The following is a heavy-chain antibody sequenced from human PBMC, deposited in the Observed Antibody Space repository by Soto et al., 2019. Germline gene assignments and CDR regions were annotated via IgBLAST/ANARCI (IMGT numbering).Heavy chain of an antibody. CDR3: AVRYDYGDYVGWFDP. Sequence: QVQLVQSGAEVKKPGSSVKVSCKASGGTFSSYAISWVRQAPGQGLEWMGGIIPIFGTANYAQKFQGRVTITADECTSPACMELSSLRSEDTAVYYCAVRYDYGDYVGWFDPWGQGTLVTVSS. J-gene: IGHJ5*02. D-gene: IGHD4-17*01. V-gene: IGHV1-69*12. CDR1: GGTFSSYA. CDR2: IIPIFGTA.